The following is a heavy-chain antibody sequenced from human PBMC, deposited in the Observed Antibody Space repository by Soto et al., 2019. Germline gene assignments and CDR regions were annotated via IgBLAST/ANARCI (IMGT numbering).Heavy chain of an antibody. CDR1: GFTFSSYS. V-gene: IGHV3-21*01. CDR2: ISSSSSYI. CDR3: ARAPGYYSYAFDI. D-gene: IGHD3-10*01. J-gene: IGHJ3*02. Sequence: PGGSLRLSCAASGFTFSSYSMNWVRQAPGKGLEWVSSISSSSSYIYYADSVKGRFTISRDNAKNSLYLQMNSLRAEDTAVYYCARAPGYYSYAFDIWGQGTMVTVSS.